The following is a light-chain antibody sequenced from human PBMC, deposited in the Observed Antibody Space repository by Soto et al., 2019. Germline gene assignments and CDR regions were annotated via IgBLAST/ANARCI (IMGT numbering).Light chain of an antibody. CDR3: QQANSFPFT. J-gene: IGKJ3*01. Sequence: DIQMTQSPSSVSASIGDRVTITCRASEIIGSWLAWYQQKPGKAPTLLIYAASSLQSGVPSRFSGSGSGSDITLTITCLQAEDSATYYCQQANSFPFTFGLGTKVDIK. CDR1: EIIGSW. V-gene: IGKV1-12*02. CDR2: AAS.